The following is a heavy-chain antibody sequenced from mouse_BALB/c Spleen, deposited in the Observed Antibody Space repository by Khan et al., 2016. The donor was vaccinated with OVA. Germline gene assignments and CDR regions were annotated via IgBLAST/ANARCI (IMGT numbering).Heavy chain of an antibody. Sequence: DVQLQESGPELVKPGASVKMSCKASGYTFTSYDMHWVKQKPGQGLEWIGYINPYNDYTNFNEKFKGKATLTSDKSSSTAYMELSSLTSEDSAVYYCARGVHGLQTWFAYWGQGTLVTVSA. CDR3: ARGVHGLQTWFAY. CDR1: GYTFTSYD. CDR2: INPYNDYT. D-gene: IGHD3-1*01. V-gene: IGHV1S136*01. J-gene: IGHJ3*01.